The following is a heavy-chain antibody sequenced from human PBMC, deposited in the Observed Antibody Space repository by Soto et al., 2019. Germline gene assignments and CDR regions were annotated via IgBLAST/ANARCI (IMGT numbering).Heavy chain of an antibody. D-gene: IGHD3-22*01. CDR3: ARDYDSTGYVFDY. J-gene: IGHJ4*02. CDR1: VFTFRNYE. V-gene: IGHV3-48*03. CDR2: ISSSGSTK. Sequence: LRLSCAAAVFTFRNYEMNLVRQAPGKGLEWISYISSSGSTKSYADSVKGRFTISRDNAQNSLFLQMNSLRAEDTAVYYCARDYDSTGYVFDYWGQGTLVTVSS.